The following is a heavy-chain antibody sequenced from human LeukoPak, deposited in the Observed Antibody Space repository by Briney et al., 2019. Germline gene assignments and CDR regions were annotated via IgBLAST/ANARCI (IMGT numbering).Heavy chain of an antibody. CDR1: GYTFTSYG. J-gene: IGHJ4*02. Sequence: ASVTVSCKASGYTFTSYGISWVRQAPGQGLEWMGWISAYNGNTNYAQKLQGRVTMTTDTSTSTAYMELRSLRSDDTAVYYCASRPYYDSSGSHGGDYWGQGTLVTVSS. V-gene: IGHV1-18*01. CDR2: ISAYNGNT. CDR3: ASRPYYDSSGSHGGDY. D-gene: IGHD3-22*01.